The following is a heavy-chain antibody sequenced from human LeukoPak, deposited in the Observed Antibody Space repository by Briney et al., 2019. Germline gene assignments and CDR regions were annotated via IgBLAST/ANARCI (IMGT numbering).Heavy chain of an antibody. CDR2: IYSGGST. CDR3: ASSLSYYYGMDV. Sequence: GSLRLSCAASGFTVSSNYMSWVRQAPGKGLEWVSVIYSGGSTYYADSVKGRFTIPRDNSKNTLYLQMNSLRAEDTAVYYCASSLSYYYGMDVWGQGTTVTVSS. CDR1: GFTVSSNY. V-gene: IGHV3-66*01. J-gene: IGHJ6*02.